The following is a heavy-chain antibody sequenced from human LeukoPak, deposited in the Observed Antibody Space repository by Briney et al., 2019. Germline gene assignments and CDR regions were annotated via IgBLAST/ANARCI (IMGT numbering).Heavy chain of an antibody. V-gene: IGHV3-7*05. Sequence: AGGSLRLSCAASGFTFSRYWMSWVRQAPGKGLEWVANIKQDGSDKYYVDSVKGRFTISRDNAENSLSLQMNSLRAEDTAVYYCARKSSYGFAWGQGTLVTVSS. J-gene: IGHJ4*02. CDR2: IKQDGSDK. CDR3: ARKSSYGFA. CDR1: GFTFSRYW. D-gene: IGHD5-18*01.